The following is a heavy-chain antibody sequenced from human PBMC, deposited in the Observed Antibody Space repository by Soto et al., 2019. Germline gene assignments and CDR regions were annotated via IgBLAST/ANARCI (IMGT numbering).Heavy chain of an antibody. D-gene: IGHD1-26*01. CDR3: ARHSGRHSGEIDY. CDR1: GGTFSSYS. V-gene: IGHV1-69*01. Sequence: QVQLVQSGAEVKKPGSSVKVSCKASGGTFSSYSINWVRQAPGQGLEWMGEIIPIFGTANYAQKFQGRVTITADESTSTAYMELNSLRSEDTAVYYCARHSGRHSGEIDYWGPGTLETVSS. CDR2: IIPIFGTA. J-gene: IGHJ4*02.